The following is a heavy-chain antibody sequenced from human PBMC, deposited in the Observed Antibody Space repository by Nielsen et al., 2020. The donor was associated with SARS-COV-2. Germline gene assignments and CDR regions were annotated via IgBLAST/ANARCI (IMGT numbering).Heavy chain of an antibody. CDR2: IYYSGST. CDR1: GGSISSSSYY. V-gene: IGHV4-39*02. Sequence: SETLSLTCTVSGGSISSSSYYWGWIRQPPGKGLERIGSIYYSGSTYYNPSLKSRVTISVDTSKNQFSLKLSSVTAADTAVYYCAREYSSSWYGVQGYGAFDIWGQGTMVTVSS. J-gene: IGHJ3*02. D-gene: IGHD6-13*01. CDR3: AREYSSSWYGVQGYGAFDI.